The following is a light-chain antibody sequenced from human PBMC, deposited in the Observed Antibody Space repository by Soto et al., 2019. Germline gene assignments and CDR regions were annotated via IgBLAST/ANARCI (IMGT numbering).Light chain of an antibody. CDR3: QKYNSAPLFT. Sequence: DIQMTQSPSSLSASVGDRVTVTCRASQGISNYLAWYQQKPGKVPKLLIYAASTLQSGVPSRFSGSGSGTDFTLTISSLQPEDVATYYCQKYNSAPLFTFGPGTKVDIK. J-gene: IGKJ3*01. V-gene: IGKV1-27*01. CDR1: QGISNY. CDR2: AAS.